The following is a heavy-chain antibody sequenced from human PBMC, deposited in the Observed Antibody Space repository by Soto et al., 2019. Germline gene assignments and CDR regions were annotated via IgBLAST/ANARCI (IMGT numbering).Heavy chain of an antibody. V-gene: IGHV1-24*01. Sequence: ASAKVSCKVSGYTLTELSMHWVRQAPGKGLEWMGGFDPEDGETIYAQKFQGRVTMTEDTSTDTAYMELSSLRSEDTAVYYCATEHIVVGTAGAFDIWGQGTMVTVSS. CDR3: ATEHIVVGTAGAFDI. CDR1: GYTLTELS. D-gene: IGHD2-21*02. J-gene: IGHJ3*02. CDR2: FDPEDGET.